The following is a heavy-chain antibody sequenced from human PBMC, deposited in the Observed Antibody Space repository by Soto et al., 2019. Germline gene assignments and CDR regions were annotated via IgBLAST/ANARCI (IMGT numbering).Heavy chain of an antibody. D-gene: IGHD5-12*01. J-gene: IGHJ4*02. CDR3: ARSHRQSYRATYSDY. CDR2: INHSGST. V-gene: IGHV4-34*01. Sequence: SETLSLTCAVYGGSFSGYYWSWIRQPPGKGLEWIGEINHSGSTNYNPSLKSRVTISVDTSKNQFSLKLSSVTAADTAVYYCARSHRQSYRATYSDYWGQGTLVTVSS. CDR1: GGSFSGYY.